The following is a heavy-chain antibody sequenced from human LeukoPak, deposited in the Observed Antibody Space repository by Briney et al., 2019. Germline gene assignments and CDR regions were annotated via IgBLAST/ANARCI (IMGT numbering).Heavy chain of an antibody. CDR1: GGSIRSYY. Sequence: SETLSLTCTVSGGSIRSYYWSWIRQPPGKGLEWIGYIYYSGSTNYNPSLKSRVTISVDTSKNQFSLKLSSVTAADTAVYYCARGQDIVATPFDYWGQGTLVTVSS. D-gene: IGHD5-12*01. CDR3: ARGQDIVATPFDY. CDR2: IYYSGST. J-gene: IGHJ4*02. V-gene: IGHV4-59*01.